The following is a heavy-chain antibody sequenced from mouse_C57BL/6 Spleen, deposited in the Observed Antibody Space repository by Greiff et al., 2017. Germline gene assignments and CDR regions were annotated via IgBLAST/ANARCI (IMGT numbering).Heavy chain of an antibody. J-gene: IGHJ2*01. CDR2: IYPGDGDT. Sequence: QVQLKESGPELVKPGASVKISCKASGYAFSSSWMNWVKQRPGKGLEWIGRIYPGDGDTNYNGKFKGKATLTADKSSSTAYMQLSSLTSEDSAVYFCARGATMVTTGGFDYWGQGTTLTVSS. CDR1: GYAFSSSW. V-gene: IGHV1-82*01. CDR3: ARGATMVTTGGFDY. D-gene: IGHD2-2*01.